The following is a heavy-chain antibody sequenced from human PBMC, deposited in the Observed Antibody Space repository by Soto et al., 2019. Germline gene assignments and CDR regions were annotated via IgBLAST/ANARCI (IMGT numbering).Heavy chain of an antibody. Sequence: GGSLRLSCAASGFTFSSYAMRWVRQAPGKGLEWVSAISGSGGSTYYADSVKGRFTISRDNSKNTLYLQMNSLRAEDTAVYYCARNSYDYRSGYYYGMDVWGQGTTVTVS. CDR1: GFTFSSYA. V-gene: IGHV3-23*01. J-gene: IGHJ6*02. D-gene: IGHD3-22*01. CDR2: ISGSGGST. CDR3: ARNSYDYRSGYYYGMDV.